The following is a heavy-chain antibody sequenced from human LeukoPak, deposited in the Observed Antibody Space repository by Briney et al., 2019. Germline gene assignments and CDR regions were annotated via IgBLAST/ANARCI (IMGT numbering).Heavy chain of an antibody. J-gene: IGHJ4*02. CDR3: ARAPRSWGFGY. CDR1: GYTFTSYD. CDR2: MNPNSGAT. Sequence: GASVKVSCKASGYTFTSYDFNWLRQATGQGPEWMGRMNPNSGATGYAQKFQGRVTMTRSASINTAYMELSNLRSEDTAVYYCARAPRSWGFGYWGQGTLVTVSS. D-gene: IGHD7-27*01. V-gene: IGHV1-8*01.